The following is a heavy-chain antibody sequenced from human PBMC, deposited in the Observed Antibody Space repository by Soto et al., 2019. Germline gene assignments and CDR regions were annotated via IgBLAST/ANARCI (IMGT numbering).Heavy chain of an antibody. D-gene: IGHD3-3*01. Sequence: SGPTLVKPTHTLTLTCTFSGFSLSTSGVGVGWIRQPPGKALEWLALIYWNDDKRYSPSLKSRLTITKDTSKNQVVLTMTNMDPVDTATYYCAHTPRHTYYDFWSGYLDYWGQGTLVTVSS. V-gene: IGHV2-5*01. CDR3: AHTPRHTYYDFWSGYLDY. CDR2: IYWNDDK. J-gene: IGHJ4*02. CDR1: GFSLSTSGVG.